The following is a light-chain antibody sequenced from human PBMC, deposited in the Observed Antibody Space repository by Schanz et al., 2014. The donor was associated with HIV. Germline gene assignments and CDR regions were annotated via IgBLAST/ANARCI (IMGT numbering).Light chain of an antibody. V-gene: IGKV3-20*01. J-gene: IGKJ4*01. Sequence: ETVLTQSPGSLSLSPGERVTLSCRASQSVSSYLAWYQQKPGQAPRLLIHDASNRATGIPARFSGTGSGTDFTLTISRLEPEDFAVYFCQYFGNSGGTFGGGTKVEIK. CDR3: QYFGNSGGT. CDR2: DAS. CDR1: QSVSSY.